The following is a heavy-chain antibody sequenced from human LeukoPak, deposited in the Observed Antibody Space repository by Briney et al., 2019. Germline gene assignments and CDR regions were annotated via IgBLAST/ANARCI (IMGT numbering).Heavy chain of an antibody. V-gene: IGHV4-39*01. Sequence: PSETLSLTCTVSGGSISGSSYYWGWIRQPPGKGLEWIGSIYYSGSTYYNPSLKSRVAISVDTSKNQFSLKLSSVTAADTAVYYCARHIGSTSCYLDYWGQGTLVTVSS. J-gene: IGHJ4*02. D-gene: IGHD2-2*01. CDR2: IYYSGST. CDR3: ARHIGSTSCYLDY. CDR1: GGSISGSSYY.